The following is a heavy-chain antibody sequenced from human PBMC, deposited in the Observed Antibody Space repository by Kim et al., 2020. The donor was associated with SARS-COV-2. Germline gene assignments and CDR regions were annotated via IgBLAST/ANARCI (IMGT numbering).Heavy chain of an antibody. V-gene: IGHV3-74*01. D-gene: IGHD4-17*01. CDR3: ARLRGQMADDAFDI. J-gene: IGHJ3*02. Sequence: GGSLRLSCEASGFTFSRFWMHWVRQAPGKGLVWVSRINTDGSTTTYADSVKGRFTISRDNAKNPLYLQMNSLRAGDTAVYYCARLRGQMADDAFDIWGQG. CDR1: GFTFSRFW. CDR2: INTDGSTT.